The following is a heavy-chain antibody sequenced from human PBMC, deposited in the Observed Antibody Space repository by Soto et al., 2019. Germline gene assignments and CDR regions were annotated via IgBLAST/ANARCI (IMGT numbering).Heavy chain of an antibody. CDR3: TTKLRFLEWPHYFDY. J-gene: IGHJ4*02. V-gene: IGHV3-15*07. CDR2: IKSKTDGGTT. D-gene: IGHD3-3*01. Sequence: PGGSLRLSCAASGFTFSNAWMNWVRQAPGRGLEWVGRIKSKTDGGTTDYAAPVKGRFTISRDDSKNTLYLQMNSLKTEDTAVYYCTTKLRFLEWPHYFDYWGQGTLVTVSS. CDR1: GFTFSNAW.